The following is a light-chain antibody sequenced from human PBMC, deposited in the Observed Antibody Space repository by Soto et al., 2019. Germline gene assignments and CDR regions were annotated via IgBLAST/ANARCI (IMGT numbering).Light chain of an antibody. CDR2: DVN. CDR3: SSYTISSTYV. J-gene: IGLJ1*01. CDR1: SSDVGSYNR. V-gene: IGLV2-18*02. Sequence: QSVLTPPPSVYGSTGQSVAISCTGTSSDVGSYNRVSWYQQPPGTAPKLMIYDVNNRPSGVPDRFSGSKSGNTASLTISGLQAEDEADYYCSSYTISSTYVFGTGTKVTVL.